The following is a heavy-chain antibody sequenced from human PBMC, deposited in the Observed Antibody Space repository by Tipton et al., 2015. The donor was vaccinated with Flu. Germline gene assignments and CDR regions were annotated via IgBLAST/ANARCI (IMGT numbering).Heavy chain of an antibody. Sequence: SLRLSCAASGFTFSDYYMSWVRQAPGKGLEWVSHISSSGSIINYADSVKGRFTISRDNAKNSLYLQMNSLRAEDTAVYYCARDPTTGWFDPWGQGTLVTVSS. D-gene: IGHD4-17*01. V-gene: IGHV3-11*01. CDR3: ARDPTTGWFDP. J-gene: IGHJ5*02. CDR1: GFTFSDYY. CDR2: ISSSGSII.